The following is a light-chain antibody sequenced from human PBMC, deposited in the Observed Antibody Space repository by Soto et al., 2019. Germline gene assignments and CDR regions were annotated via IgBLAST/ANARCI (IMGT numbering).Light chain of an antibody. CDR3: QQYGSSPNT. CDR2: GAS. V-gene: IGKV3-20*01. CDR1: QSVSSSY. Sequence: EIVLTQSPGTLSLSPGERATLSCRASQSVSSSYLAWYQQKPGQAPRLLIYGASSRATGIPDRFSGRGSGTDFTLTISSLVAEDFAVYYCQQYGSSPNTFGRGTKLESK. J-gene: IGKJ2*01.